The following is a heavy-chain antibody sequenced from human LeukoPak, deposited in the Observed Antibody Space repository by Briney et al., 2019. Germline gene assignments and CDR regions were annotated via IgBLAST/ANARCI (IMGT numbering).Heavy chain of an antibody. V-gene: IGHV1-18*01. CDR2: ISAYNGNT. J-gene: IGHJ4*02. CDR1: GYTFTSYG. CDR3: AREGCSSTSCYSAGPFATDY. D-gene: IGHD2-2*01. Sequence: ASVKVSCKASGYTFTSYGISWVRPAPGQGLEWMGWISAYNGNTNYAQKLQGRVTKTTDTSTSTAYMELRSLRTDDTAVYYRAREGCSSTSCYSAGPFATDYWGQGTLVTVSS.